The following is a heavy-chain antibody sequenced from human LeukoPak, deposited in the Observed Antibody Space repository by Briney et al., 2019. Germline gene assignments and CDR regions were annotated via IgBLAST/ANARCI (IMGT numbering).Heavy chain of an antibody. CDR3: ARHPGGSAGAFAI. Sequence: PSETLSLTCAVSGYSISSGYYWGWIRQPPGKGLEWIGSIYHSGSTYYNPSLKSRVAISVDTSKNQFSLKLSSVTAADTAVYYCARHPGGSAGAFAIWGQGTVVTVSS. V-gene: IGHV4-38-2*01. CDR2: IYHSGST. CDR1: GYSISSGYY. D-gene: IGHD4-23*01. J-gene: IGHJ3*02.